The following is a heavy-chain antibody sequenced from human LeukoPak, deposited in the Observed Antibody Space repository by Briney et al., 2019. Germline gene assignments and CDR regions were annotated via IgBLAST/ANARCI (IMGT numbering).Heavy chain of an antibody. CDR1: GFTFSSYA. J-gene: IGHJ4*02. V-gene: IGHV3-23*01. CDR2: ISGSGGST. Sequence: PGGSLRLSCEASGFTFSSYAMSWVRQAPGKGLEWVSAISGSGGSTYYADSVKGRFTISRDNSKNTLYLQMNSLRAEDTAVYYCAKRGLWFGESPYYFDYWGQGTLVTVSS. D-gene: IGHD3-10*01. CDR3: AKRGLWFGESPYYFDY.